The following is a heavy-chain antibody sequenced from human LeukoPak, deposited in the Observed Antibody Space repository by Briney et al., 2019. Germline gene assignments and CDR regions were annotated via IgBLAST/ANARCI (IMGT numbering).Heavy chain of an antibody. J-gene: IGHJ4*02. V-gene: IGHV3-21*01. CDR3: ARDLLYSYGDQAFDY. Sequence: PGRSLRLSCAASGFTFSSYSMNWVRQAPGKGLEWVSSISSSSSYIYYADSVKGRFTISRDNAKNSLYLQMNSLRAEDTAVYYCARDLLYSYGDQAFDYWGQGTLVTVSS. CDR2: ISSSSSYI. CDR1: GFTFSSYS. D-gene: IGHD5-18*01.